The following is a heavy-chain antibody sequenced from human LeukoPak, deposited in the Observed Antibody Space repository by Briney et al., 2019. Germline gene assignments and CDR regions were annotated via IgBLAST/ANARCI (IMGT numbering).Heavy chain of an antibody. Sequence: PSETLSLTCTVSGGSISSYYWSWIRQPPGKGLEWIGYIYYSGSTNYNPSLKSRVTISVDMSKNQFSLKLSSVTAADTAVYYCARQRGPSRGYYYGMDVWGQGTTVTVSS. D-gene: IGHD3-10*01. CDR3: ARQRGPSRGYYYGMDV. CDR1: GGSISSYY. J-gene: IGHJ6*02. V-gene: IGHV4-59*01. CDR2: IYYSGST.